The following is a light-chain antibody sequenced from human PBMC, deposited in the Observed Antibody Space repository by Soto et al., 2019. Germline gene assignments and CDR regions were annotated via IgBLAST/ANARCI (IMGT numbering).Light chain of an antibody. CDR3: SSYASSNAQL. V-gene: IGLV2-14*03. CDR1: SSDIGRYNY. J-gene: IGLJ2*01. CDR2: DVS. Sequence: QSALTQPASVSGTPGQSITVSCIGTSSDIGRYNYVSWYQQHPGRAPKLIIRDVSSRPSGVPTRFSGSKSGNSASLTISGLQVEDEAYYFCSSYASSNAQLFGGGTQLTV.